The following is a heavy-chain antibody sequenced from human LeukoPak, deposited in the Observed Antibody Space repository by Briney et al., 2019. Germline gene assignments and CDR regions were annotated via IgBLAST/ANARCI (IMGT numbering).Heavy chain of an antibody. CDR1: GGSVSGYY. V-gene: IGHV4-4*07. Sequence: SETLSLTCTVSGGSVSGYYWSWIQQPAGEGLEWIGRIYSSGSTSYNPSLQSRVTISVDKSKNQFSLKLTSVTAADTAVYYCARDAYSRSYYWFDPWGQGTLVTVSS. CDR2: IYSSGST. D-gene: IGHD6-13*01. CDR3: ARDAYSRSYYWFDP. J-gene: IGHJ5*02.